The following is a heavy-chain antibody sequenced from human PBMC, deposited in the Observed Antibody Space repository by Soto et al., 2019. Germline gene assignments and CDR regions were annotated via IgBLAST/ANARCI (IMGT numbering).Heavy chain of an antibody. D-gene: IGHD5-18*01. CDR3: ANGVSQYTPLALFDY. Sequence: GGSLRLSCAASGFTFSSYDMSWVRQAPGKGLEWVSTISGSDGRTYSTDSVKGRFTISRDNSRNTAYLQMNSLRVEDTAVYYCANGVSQYTPLALFDYWGRGTLVTVLL. CDR1: GFTFSSYD. CDR2: ISGSDGRT. V-gene: IGHV3-23*01. J-gene: IGHJ4*02.